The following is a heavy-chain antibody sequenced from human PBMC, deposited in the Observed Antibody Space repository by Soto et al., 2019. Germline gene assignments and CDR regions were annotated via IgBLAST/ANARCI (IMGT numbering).Heavy chain of an antibody. D-gene: IGHD6-6*01. CDR2: INPNSGGT. CDR3: ARDSSEYSSSSGDFQH. CDR1: GYTFTGYY. V-gene: IGHV1-2*02. Sequence: ASVKVSCKASGYTFTGYYMHWVRQAPGQGLEWMGWINPNSGGTNYAQKFQGRVTMTRDTSISTAYMELSRLRSDVTAVYYCARDSSEYSSSSGDFQHWGQGTLVTAPQ. J-gene: IGHJ1*01.